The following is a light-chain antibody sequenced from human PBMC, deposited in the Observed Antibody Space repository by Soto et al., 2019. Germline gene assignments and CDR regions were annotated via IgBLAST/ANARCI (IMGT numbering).Light chain of an antibody. J-gene: IGLJ1*01. Sequence: QSVLTQPPSVSGAPGQTVTISCTGSSSNIGAGKDVHWCRQLPGAAPKFLISDSNHRPSGVPDRFSVSKSGASASLAITGLRAEDEGDYFCQSYGTGLSGLYVFGTGTKLTVL. V-gene: IGLV1-40*01. CDR3: QSYGTGLSGLYV. CDR2: DSN. CDR1: SSNIGAGKD.